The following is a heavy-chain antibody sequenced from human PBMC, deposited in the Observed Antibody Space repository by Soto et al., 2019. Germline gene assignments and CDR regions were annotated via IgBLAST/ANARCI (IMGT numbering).Heavy chain of an antibody. CDR1: GGSFSGYY. CDR3: ARLPRLKIRIRIRGESGYFDY. J-gene: IGHJ4*02. V-gene: IGHV4-34*01. CDR2: INHSGST. D-gene: IGHD3-10*01. Sequence: SETLSLTCAVYGGSFSGYYWSWIRQPPGKGLEWIGEINHSGSTNYNPSLKSRVTISVDTSKNQFSLKLSSVTAADTAVYYCARLPRLKIRIRIRGESGYFDYWGQGTLVTVSS.